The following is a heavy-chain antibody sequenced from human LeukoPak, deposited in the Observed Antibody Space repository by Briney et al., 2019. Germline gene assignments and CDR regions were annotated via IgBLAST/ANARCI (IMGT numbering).Heavy chain of an antibody. Sequence: GESLRLSCAASGFTFTSYWMSWVRQAPGKGLEWVANIKQDGREIYYVDSVKGRFSISRDNAKTSVYLQMNSLRADDTAVYYCAREHVGPTIGVQWANWFDPWGQGTLVTVSS. D-gene: IGHD1-26*01. CDR3: AREHVGPTIGVQWANWFDP. CDR2: IKQDGREI. CDR1: GFTFTSYW. V-gene: IGHV3-7*01. J-gene: IGHJ5*02.